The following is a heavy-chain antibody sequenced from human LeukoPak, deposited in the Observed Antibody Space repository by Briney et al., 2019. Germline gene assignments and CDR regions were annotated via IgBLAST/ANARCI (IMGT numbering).Heavy chain of an antibody. CDR1: DGSTTGYY. V-gene: IGHV4-59*08. D-gene: IGHD1-26*01. CDR3: ARHMSGRYDAFDL. Sequence: SETLSLTCSVSDGSTTGYYWSWIRQPPGKGLEWIAYVYYTGRTLYNPSLESRVTISVDTSKTQFSLTVTSVTAADPAVYYCARHMSGRYDAFDLWGRGTTVTVPS. J-gene: IGHJ3*01. CDR2: VYYTGRT.